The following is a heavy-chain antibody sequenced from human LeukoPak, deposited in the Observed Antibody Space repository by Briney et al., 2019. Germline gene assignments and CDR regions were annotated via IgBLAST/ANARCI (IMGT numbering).Heavy chain of an antibody. CDR2: ISGSGGST. V-gene: IGHV3-23*01. D-gene: IGHD6-19*01. J-gene: IGHJ6*02. CDR1: GFTFSSYA. CDR3: ASGIAVAGTEEPGYYYYGMDV. Sequence: GGSLRLSCAASGFTFSSYAMSWVRQAPGKGLEWVSAISGSGGSTYYADSVKGRFTISRDNSKNTLCLQMNSLRAEDTAVYYCASGIAVAGTEEPGYYYYGMDVWGQGTTVTVSS.